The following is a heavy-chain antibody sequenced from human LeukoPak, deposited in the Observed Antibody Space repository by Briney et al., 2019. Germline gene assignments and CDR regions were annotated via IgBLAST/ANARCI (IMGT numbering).Heavy chain of an antibody. CDR3: AELGITMIGGV. Sequence: GGSLRLSCAASGFTFSSYWMSWVRQAPGKGLEWVSGIKWDGGRTGYADSVKGRFTISRDNAKNSLYLQMNSLRAEDTAVYYCAELGITMIGGVWGKGTTVTISS. D-gene: IGHD3-10*02. J-gene: IGHJ6*04. CDR1: GFTFSSYW. CDR2: IKWDGGRT. V-gene: IGHV3-20*04.